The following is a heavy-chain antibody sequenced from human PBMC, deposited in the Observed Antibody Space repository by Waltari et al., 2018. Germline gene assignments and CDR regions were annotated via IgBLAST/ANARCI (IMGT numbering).Heavy chain of an antibody. V-gene: IGHV4-38-2*01. CDR2: IYHSGSP. Sequence: QVQLQESGPGLVKPSETLSLTCAVSGYSISSGYYWGWIRQPPGKGLEWIGSIYHSGSPYYNPSLNGRVTISVDTSKNQFSLKLSSVTAADTAVYYCARHGSSSGYYFDYWGQGTLVTVSS. J-gene: IGHJ4*02. CDR1: GYSISSGYY. CDR3: ARHGSSSGYYFDY. D-gene: IGHD6-13*01.